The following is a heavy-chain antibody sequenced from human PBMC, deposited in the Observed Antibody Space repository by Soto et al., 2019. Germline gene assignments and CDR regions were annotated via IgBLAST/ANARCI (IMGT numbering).Heavy chain of an antibody. CDR2: ISGSGGST. CDR3: AKDNYFLYYYGMDV. Sequence: EVQLLEAGGGLVQPGGSLRLSCAASGFTFSSYAMSWVRQAPGKGLEWVSAISGSGGSTYYADSVKGRFTISRDNSKNTLYLQMNSLRAEDTAVYYCAKDNYFLYYYGMDVWGQGTTVTVSS. J-gene: IGHJ6*02. V-gene: IGHV3-23*01. D-gene: IGHD3-10*01. CDR1: GFTFSSYA.